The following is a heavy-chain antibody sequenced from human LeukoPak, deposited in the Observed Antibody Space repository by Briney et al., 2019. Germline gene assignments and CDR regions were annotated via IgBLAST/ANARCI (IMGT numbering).Heavy chain of an antibody. Sequence: PGGSPRLSCAASGFTFSNYGMNWVRQTPDKGLEWVASISSTSSYIYYTDSVRGRFTISRDNTKNSLYLQMNSLRAEDTAVYYCAHSKTCYYDSSGYFCLYGMDVWGQGTTVTVSS. CDR3: AHSKTCYYDSSGYFCLYGMDV. V-gene: IGHV3-21*01. J-gene: IGHJ6*02. D-gene: IGHD3-22*01. CDR2: ISSTSSYI. CDR1: GFTFSNYG.